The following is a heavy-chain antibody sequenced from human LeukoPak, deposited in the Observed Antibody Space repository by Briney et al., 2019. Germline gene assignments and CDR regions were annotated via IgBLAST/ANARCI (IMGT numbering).Heavy chain of an antibody. J-gene: IGHJ4*02. CDR2: ISYDGSNK. Sequence: PGGSLRLSCAASGFTFSSYAMHWVRQAPGKGLEGVAVISYDGSNKYYADSVKGRFTISRDNSKNTLYLQMNSLRAEDTAVYYCARYSSGWKRGNFDYWGQGTLVTVSS. CDR3: ARYSSGWKRGNFDY. V-gene: IGHV3-30*04. D-gene: IGHD6-19*01. CDR1: GFTFSSYA.